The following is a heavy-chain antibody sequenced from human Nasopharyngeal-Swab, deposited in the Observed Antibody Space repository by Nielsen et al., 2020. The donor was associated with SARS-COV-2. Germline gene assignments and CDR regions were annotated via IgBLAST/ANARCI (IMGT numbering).Heavy chain of an antibody. V-gene: IGHV4-34*01. D-gene: IGHD2-15*01. CDR1: GGSISSYY. CDR2: INHSGST. J-gene: IGHJ6*03. Sequence: GSLRLSCTVSGGSISSYYWSWIRQPPGKGLEWIGEINHSGSTNYNPSLKSRVTISVDTSKNQFSLKLSSVTAADTAVYYCARGPRYCSGGSCYQVFYYYMDVWGKGTTVTVSS. CDR3: ARGPRYCSGGSCYQVFYYYMDV.